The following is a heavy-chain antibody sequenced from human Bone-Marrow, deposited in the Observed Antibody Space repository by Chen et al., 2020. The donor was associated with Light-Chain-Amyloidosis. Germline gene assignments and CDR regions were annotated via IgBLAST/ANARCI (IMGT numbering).Heavy chain of an antibody. J-gene: IGHJ4*02. D-gene: IGHD6-13*01. CDR3: ARDSGESAADDL. CDR1: GFTFSGYS. Sequence: MHLVESGGGVVQPGKSLRLSCAASGFTFSGYSMNWVRQTPGKGLEWISYIVGLTDAIFYANSVRGRFTISRDNAKRSLYLQMSSLRVEDTAVDYCARDSGESAADDLWGQGTLVTVSP. CDR2: IVGLTDAI. V-gene: IGHV3-48*01.